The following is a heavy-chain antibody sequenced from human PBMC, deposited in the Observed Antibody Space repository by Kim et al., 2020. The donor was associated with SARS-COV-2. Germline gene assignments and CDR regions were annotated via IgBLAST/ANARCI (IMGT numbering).Heavy chain of an antibody. V-gene: IGHV1-2*06. CDR3: ARDEGRITMVRGVPD. CDR2: INPNSGGT. J-gene: IGHJ4*02. CDR1: GYTFTGYY. D-gene: IGHD3-10*01. Sequence: ASVKVSCKASGYTFTGYYMHWVRQAPGQGLEWMGRINPNSGGTNYAQKFQGRVTMTRDTSINTAYMELSRLRSDDTAVYYCARDEGRITMVRGVPDWGQGTLVTVSS.